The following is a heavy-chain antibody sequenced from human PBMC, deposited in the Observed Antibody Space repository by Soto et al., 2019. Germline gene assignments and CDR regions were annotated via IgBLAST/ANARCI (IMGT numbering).Heavy chain of an antibody. CDR1: GFSVSSHY. V-gene: IGHV3-53*01. CDR2: IYSGTST. Sequence: EVPLVESGGDLIQPGGSLRLPCSASGFSVSSHYMNWVRQAPGRGLEWVSIIYSGTSTFYADSVKGRFTISRDDSKSTLYLQMNNLRAEDTAVYYCAREAGTKNDYYGMDVWGQGTTVTVS. J-gene: IGHJ6*02. CDR3: AREAGTKNDYYGMDV. D-gene: IGHD1-1*01.